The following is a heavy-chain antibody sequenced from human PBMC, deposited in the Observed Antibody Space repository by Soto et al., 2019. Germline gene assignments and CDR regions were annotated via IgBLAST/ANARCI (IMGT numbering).Heavy chain of an antibody. CDR1: GGSISSSNW. D-gene: IGHD5-18*01. CDR3: AREYTYGSNFFDC. V-gene: IGHV4-4*02. CDR2: IYHSGST. Sequence: PSETLSLTCAVSGGSISSSNWWSWVRQPPGKGLEWIGEIYHSGSTNYNPSLKSRVIISADTSKNQFSVKLTSVTAADTAVYYCAREYTYGSNFFDCWGQGALVTVSS. J-gene: IGHJ4*02.